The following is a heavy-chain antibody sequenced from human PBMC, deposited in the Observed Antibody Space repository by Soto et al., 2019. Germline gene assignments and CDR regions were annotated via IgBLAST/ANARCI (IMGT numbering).Heavy chain of an antibody. CDR2: INSDGSST. V-gene: IGHV3-74*01. CDR3: VTGWADY. D-gene: IGHD1-26*01. CDR1: EFTFSSSW. J-gene: IGHJ4*02. Sequence: EVQLVESGGRLVQPGGCLRLSCEISEFTFSSSWMHWVRQGPGKGLVWVSRINSDGSSTNYADSVKGRFTTSRDNAKNMLYLQMNSLRAEDTALYYCVTGWADYWGQGTLVTVSS.